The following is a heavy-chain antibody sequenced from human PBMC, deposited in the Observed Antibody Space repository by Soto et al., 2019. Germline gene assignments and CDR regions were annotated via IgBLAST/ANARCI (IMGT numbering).Heavy chain of an antibody. D-gene: IGHD5-18*01. CDR2: IYHSGST. J-gene: IGHJ3*02. CDR3: AREVDSYDPPRMDAFDI. V-gene: IGHV4-4*02. Sequence: SETLSLTCAVSGGSISSSNWWSWVRQPPGKGLEWIGEIYHSGSTNYNPSLKSRVTISVDKSKNQFSLKLSSVTAADTAVYYCAREVDSYDPPRMDAFDIWGQGTMVTVSS. CDR1: GGSISSSNW.